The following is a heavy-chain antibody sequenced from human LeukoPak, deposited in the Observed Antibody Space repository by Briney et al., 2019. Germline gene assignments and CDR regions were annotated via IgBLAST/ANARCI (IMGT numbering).Heavy chain of an antibody. D-gene: IGHD3-10*01. CDR1: GGSFSGYY. CDR3: ARDSGTTGEVKFDP. CDR2: INHSGST. Sequence: SETLSLTCAVYGGSFSGYYWSWIRQPPGKGLEWIGEINHSGSTNYNPSLKSRVNISVDTSKHQFSLKLSSVTAADTAIYYCARDSGTTGEVKFDPWGQGTLVTVSS. J-gene: IGHJ5*02. V-gene: IGHV4-34*01.